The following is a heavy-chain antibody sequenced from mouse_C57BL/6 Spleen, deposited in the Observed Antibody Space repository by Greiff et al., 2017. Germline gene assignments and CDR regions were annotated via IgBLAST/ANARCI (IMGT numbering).Heavy chain of an antibody. D-gene: IGHD4-1*01. J-gene: IGHJ4*01. CDR1: GFTFSDYG. CDR3: ARPSNWDEGAMDY. V-gene: IGHV5-17*01. Sequence: EVKVEESGGGLVKPGGSLKLSCAASGFTFSDYGMHWVSQAPEKGLEWVAYISSGSSTIYYADTVKGRFTISRDNAKNTLFLQMTSLRSEDTAVYYCARPSNWDEGAMDYWGQGTSVTVSS. CDR2: ISSGSSTI.